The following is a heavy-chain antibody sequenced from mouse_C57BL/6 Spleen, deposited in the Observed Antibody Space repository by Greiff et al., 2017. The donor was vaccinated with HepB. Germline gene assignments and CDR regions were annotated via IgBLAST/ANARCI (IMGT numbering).Heavy chain of an antibody. J-gene: IGHJ1*03. Sequence: EVQRVESEGGLVQPGSSMKLSCTASGFTFSDYYMAWVRQVPEKGLEWVANINYDGSSTYYLDSLKSRFIISRDNATNILYLQMSSLKSEDTATYYCGRDLGYFDVWGTGTTVTVSS. CDR2: INYDGSST. CDR1: GFTFSDYY. CDR3: GRDLGYFDV. V-gene: IGHV5-16*01.